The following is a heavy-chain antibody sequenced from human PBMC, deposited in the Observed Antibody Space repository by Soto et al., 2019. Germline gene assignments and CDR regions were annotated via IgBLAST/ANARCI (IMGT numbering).Heavy chain of an antibody. D-gene: IGHD2-15*01. V-gene: IGHV3-33*01. Sequence: TGGSLRLSCAASGFTFSSYGMHWVRQAPGKGLEWVAVIWYDGSNKYYADSVKGRFTISRDNSKNTLYLQMNSLRAEDTAVYYCERAHIYHYIAGPDDYWGQGTLVTVSS. J-gene: IGHJ4*02. CDR3: ERAHIYHYIAGPDDY. CDR2: IWYDGSNK. CDR1: GFTFSSYG.